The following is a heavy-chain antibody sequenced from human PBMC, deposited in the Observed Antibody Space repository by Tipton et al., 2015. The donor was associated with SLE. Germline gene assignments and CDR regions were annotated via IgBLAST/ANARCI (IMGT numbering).Heavy chain of an antibody. CDR1: GFTFSSYA. V-gene: IGHV3-23*01. CDR2: ISGSGGST. CDR3: APMPKGAFDI. J-gene: IGHJ3*02. D-gene: IGHD2-2*01. Sequence: SLRLSCAASGFTFSSYAMSWVRQAPGKGLEWVSAISGSGGSTYYADSVKGRFTVSRDNSKNTLYLQMNSLRAEDTAVYYCAPMPKGAFDIWGQGTMVTVSS.